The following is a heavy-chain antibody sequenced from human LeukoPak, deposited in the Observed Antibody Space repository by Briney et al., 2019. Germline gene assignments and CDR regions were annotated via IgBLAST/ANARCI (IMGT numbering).Heavy chain of an antibody. CDR3: ARDGILYAAVGYSNAFDI. Sequence: GASVKVSCKASGYTFTGYYMHWVRQAPGQGLEWMGWINPNSGGTNYAQKFQGWVTMTRDTSISTAYMELSRLRSDDTAVYYCARDGILYAAVGYSNAFDIWGQGTMVTVSS. CDR1: GYTFTGYY. J-gene: IGHJ3*02. CDR2: INPNSGGT. D-gene: IGHD2-8*01. V-gene: IGHV1-2*04.